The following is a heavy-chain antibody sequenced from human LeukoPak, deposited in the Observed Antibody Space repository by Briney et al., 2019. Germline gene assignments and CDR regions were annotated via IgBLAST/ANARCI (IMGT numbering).Heavy chain of an antibody. V-gene: IGHV4-4*07. D-gene: IGHD6-19*01. J-gene: IGHJ3*02. CDR1: SGSFSDYY. CDR2: IYISGTT. CDR3: AREGYSSAWYSDAFDI. Sequence: SETQSLTCTVSSGSFSDYYWSWIRQPAGKGLEWIWRIYISGTTNYNPSLKSRFTMSVDTSKNQFSLKLSSVTAADTAVYYCAREGYSSAWYSDAFDIWGQGTMVTVSS.